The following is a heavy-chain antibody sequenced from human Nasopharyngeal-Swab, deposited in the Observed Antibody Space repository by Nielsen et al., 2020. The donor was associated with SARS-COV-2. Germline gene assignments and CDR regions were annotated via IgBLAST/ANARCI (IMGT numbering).Heavy chain of an antibody. CDR3: AKDAGGYSSS. Sequence: GESLKISCAASGFTFSSYDMHWVRQVTVKGLEWVSSIGTEGDTHYPDSVKGRFTISRDNSKNTLYLQMNSLRAEDTAVYYCAKDAGGYSSSWGQGTLVTVSS. CDR1: GFTFSSYD. V-gene: IGHV3-13*01. D-gene: IGHD6-13*01. CDR2: IGTEGDT. J-gene: IGHJ4*02.